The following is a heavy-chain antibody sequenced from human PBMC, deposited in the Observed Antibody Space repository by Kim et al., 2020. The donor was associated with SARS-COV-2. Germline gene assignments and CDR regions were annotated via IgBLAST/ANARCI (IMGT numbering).Heavy chain of an antibody. CDR3: ARGVSAGVDY. CDR2: MSPNSGYT. V-gene: IGHV1-8*01. CDR1: GYTFTNLD. Sequence: ASVKVSCKASGYTFTNLDINWMRQVPGLGLEWMGWMSPNSGYTGYAQRFQDRVTMTRDTSISTAYMELSSLTSEDTAVYYCARGVSAGVDYWGQGTLVTVSS. D-gene: IGHD3-10*01. J-gene: IGHJ4*02.